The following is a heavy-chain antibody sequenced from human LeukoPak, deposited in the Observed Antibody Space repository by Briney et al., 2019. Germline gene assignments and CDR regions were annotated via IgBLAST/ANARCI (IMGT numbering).Heavy chain of an antibody. CDR3: ASGSGTYPNY. J-gene: IGHJ4*02. CDR2: IYYSGST. D-gene: IGHD3-10*01. Sequence: SETLSLTCTISGGSISSYSWSWIRQPPGKGLEWIGHIYYSGSTSYNPSLKGRVTISVDTSKNQFSLKLTSVTAADTAVYYCASGSGTYPNYWGQGTLVTVSS. V-gene: IGHV4-59*01. CDR1: GGSISSYS.